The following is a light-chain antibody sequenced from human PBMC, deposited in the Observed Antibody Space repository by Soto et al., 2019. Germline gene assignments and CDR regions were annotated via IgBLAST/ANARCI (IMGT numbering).Light chain of an antibody. CDR1: HGVSGW. CDR3: QQGKTVPFT. V-gene: IGKV1-12*01. CDR2: TVS. J-gene: IGKJ3*01. Sequence: IQMTQSPSSVSASVGDTVTLSCQTSHGVSGWLAWYQQKPGKAPTLLIYTVSNLQSGVPSRFSGSGSGTDFSLTITNLQPEDFATYFWQQGKTVPFTFGPGTKVDVK.